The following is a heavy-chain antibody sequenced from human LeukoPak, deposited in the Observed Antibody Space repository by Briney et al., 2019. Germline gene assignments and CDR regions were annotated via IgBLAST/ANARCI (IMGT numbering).Heavy chain of an antibody. D-gene: IGHD5-18*01. CDR1: GGTFSSYA. CDR2: IIPIFGIA. J-gene: IGHJ4*02. Sequence: GASVKVSCKASGGTFSSYAISWVRQAPGQGLEWMGRIIPIFGIANYAQKFQGRVTITADKSTSTAYMELSSLRSEDTAVYYCARATGVYSYGPLFGYWGQGTLVTVSS. V-gene: IGHV1-69*04. CDR3: ARATGVYSYGPLFGY.